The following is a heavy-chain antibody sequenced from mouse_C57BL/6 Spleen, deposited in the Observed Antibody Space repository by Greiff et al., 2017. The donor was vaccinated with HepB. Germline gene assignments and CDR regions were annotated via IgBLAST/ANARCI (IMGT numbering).Heavy chain of an antibody. V-gene: IGHV1-76*01. D-gene: IGHD1-1*01. CDR3: ARSGYYGSSPYWYFDV. J-gene: IGHJ1*03. CDR1: GYTFTDYY. CDR2: IYPGSGNT. Sequence: QVQLQQSGAELVRPGASVKLSCKASGYTFTDYYINWVKQRPGQGLEWIARIYPGSGNTYYNEKFKGKAKLTAEKSSSTAYMLLSSLTSEDSAVYFCARSGYYGSSPYWYFDVWGTGTTVTVSS.